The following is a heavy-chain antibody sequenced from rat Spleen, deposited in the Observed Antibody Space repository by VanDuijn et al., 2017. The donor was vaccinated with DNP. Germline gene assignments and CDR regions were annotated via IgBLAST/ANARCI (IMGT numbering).Heavy chain of an antibody. CDR1: GFTFNNYG. J-gene: IGHJ2*01. D-gene: IGHD4-3*01. Sequence: EVQLVESGGDLVQPGRSLKLSCAASGFTFNNYGMAWVRQAPAKGLEWVAYIGSPAYAPYYTDSVKGRFAISRDNAKSTLYLQMNSLRSEDMATYYCVRWNSGHFDYWGQGVMVTVSS. CDR2: IGSPAYAP. CDR3: VRWNSGHFDY. V-gene: IGHV5S13*01.